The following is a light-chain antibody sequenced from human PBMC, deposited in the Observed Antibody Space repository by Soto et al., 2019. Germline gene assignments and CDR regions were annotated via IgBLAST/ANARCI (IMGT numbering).Light chain of an antibody. J-gene: IGKJ1*01. V-gene: IGKV1-5*03. Sequence: DIQMTQSPSTLSGSVGDRVTITCRASQTISSWLAWYQQKPGKAPKLLIYKASTLKSGVPSRFSGSGSGTEFTLTISRLQPDDFATDYCQHYNSYSEAFGQGTKLELQ. CDR2: KAS. CDR3: QHYNSYSEA. CDR1: QTISSW.